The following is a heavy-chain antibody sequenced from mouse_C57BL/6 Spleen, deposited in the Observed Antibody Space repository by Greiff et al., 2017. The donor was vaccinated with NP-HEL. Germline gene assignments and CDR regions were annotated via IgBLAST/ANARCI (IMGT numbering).Heavy chain of an antibody. CDR3: ARGYYGSSRYYVDY. J-gene: IGHJ2*01. D-gene: IGHD1-1*01. Sequence: QVQLQQPGAELVRPGTSVKLSCKASGYTFTSYWMHWVKQRPGQGLEWIGVIDPSDSYTNYNQKFKGKATLTVDTSSSTAYMQLSSLTSEDSAVYYCARGYYGSSRYYVDYWGQGTTLTVSS. CDR1: GYTFTSYW. V-gene: IGHV1-59*01. CDR2: IDPSDSYT.